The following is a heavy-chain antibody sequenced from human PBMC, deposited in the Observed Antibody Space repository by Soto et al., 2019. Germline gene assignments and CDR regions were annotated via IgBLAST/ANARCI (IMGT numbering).Heavy chain of an antibody. V-gene: IGHV2-70*11. CDR2: IDWDDDK. Sequence: SGPTLVNPTQTLTLTCTFSGFSLSTSGMCVSWIRQPPGKALEWLARIDWDDDKYYSTSLKTRLTISKDTSKNQVVLTMTNMDPVDTATYYCARYYYGSGSYYFDYWGQGTLVTVSS. CDR3: ARYYYGSGSYYFDY. J-gene: IGHJ4*02. D-gene: IGHD3-10*01. CDR1: GFSLSTSGMC.